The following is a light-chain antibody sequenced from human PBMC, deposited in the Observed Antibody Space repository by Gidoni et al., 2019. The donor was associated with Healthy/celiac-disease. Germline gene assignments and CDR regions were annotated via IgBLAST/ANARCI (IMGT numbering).Light chain of an antibody. CDR3: QQYYSTPPVT. CDR1: QSVLYSSNNKNY. Sequence: DIVMTQSPDSLAVSLGERATINCKSSQSVLYSSNNKNYLAWYQQKPGQPPKLLIYWASTRESGVPDRFSDSGSVTDFTLTISSLQAEDVAVYYCQQYYSTPPVTFGGGTKVEIK. V-gene: IGKV4-1*01. J-gene: IGKJ4*01. CDR2: WAS.